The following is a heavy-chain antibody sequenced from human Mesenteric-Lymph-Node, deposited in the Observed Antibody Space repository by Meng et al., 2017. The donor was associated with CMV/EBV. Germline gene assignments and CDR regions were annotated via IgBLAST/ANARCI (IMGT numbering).Heavy chain of an antibody. D-gene: IGHD3-22*01. CDR1: GGSVSSGSYY. Sequence: SETLSLTCTVSGGSVSSGSYYWSWIRQPPGKGLEWIGYIYYSGSTNYNPSLKSRVTISVDKSKNQFSLKLSSVTAADTAVYYCARTGSGTMIAYFDYWGQGTLVTVSS. CDR3: ARTGSGTMIAYFDY. J-gene: IGHJ4*02. CDR2: IYYSGST. V-gene: IGHV4-61*01.